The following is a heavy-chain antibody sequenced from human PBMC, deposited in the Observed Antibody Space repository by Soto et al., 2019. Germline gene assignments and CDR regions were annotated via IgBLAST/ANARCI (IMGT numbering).Heavy chain of an antibody. CDR3: VKDRVESGLGEVDY. CDR1: GFTFSNNG. D-gene: IGHD3-16*01. J-gene: IGHJ4*02. V-gene: IGHV3-30*18. CDR2: ISYDGSKE. Sequence: QVQLGESGGGVVQPGRSLRLSCAASGFTFSNNGMHWARQAPGKGLEWVAVISYDGSKEYYADSVKGRFTISRDKSKNTLYLQMNSLRAEDTAVYYCVKDRVESGLGEVDYWGQGTLVTVAS.